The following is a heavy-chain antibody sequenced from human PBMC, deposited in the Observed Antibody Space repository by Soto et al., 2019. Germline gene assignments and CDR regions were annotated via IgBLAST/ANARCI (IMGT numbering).Heavy chain of an antibody. J-gene: IGHJ6*02. D-gene: IGHD3-10*01. CDR3: ARGADMVRGVPVPYDPYGMDV. V-gene: IGHV4-39*01. CDR2: IYYSGST. CDR1: GGSISSSSYY. Sequence: SETLSLTCTVSGGSISSSSYYWGWIRQPPGKGLEWIGSIYYSGSTYYNPSLKSRVTISVDTSKNQFSLKLSSVTAADTAVYYCARGADMVRGVPVPYDPYGMDVWGQGTTVTVSS.